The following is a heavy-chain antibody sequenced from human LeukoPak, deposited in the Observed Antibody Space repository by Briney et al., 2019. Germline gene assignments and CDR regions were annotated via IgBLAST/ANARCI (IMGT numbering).Heavy chain of an antibody. CDR1: GFTLSSYA. J-gene: IGHJ6*02. CDR3: ARGTAYYYDSSGTDV. Sequence: GGSLRLSCAASGFTLSSYAMHWVRQAPGKGLEYVSAISSNGGSTYYANSVKGRFTISRDNSKNTLYLQMGSLRAEDMAVYYCARGTAYYYDSSGTDVWGQGTTVTVSS. D-gene: IGHD3-22*01. V-gene: IGHV3-64*01. CDR2: ISSNGGST.